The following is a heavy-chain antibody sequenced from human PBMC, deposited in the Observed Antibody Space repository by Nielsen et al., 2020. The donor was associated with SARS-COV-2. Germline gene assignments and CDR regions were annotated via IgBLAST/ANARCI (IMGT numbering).Heavy chain of an antibody. D-gene: IGHD3-10*01. Sequence: SETLSLTCSVSGVSMSSYYWSWIRQPPGKGLEWIGYIYHTGFTDYNPSLKSRVTISVDISNNQFSLKLSSVTAADTAVYYCATYYFGSGSFDYWGQGTLVTVSP. CDR2: IYHTGFT. V-gene: IGHV4-59*01. J-gene: IGHJ4*02. CDR3: ATYYFGSGSFDY. CDR1: GVSMSSYY.